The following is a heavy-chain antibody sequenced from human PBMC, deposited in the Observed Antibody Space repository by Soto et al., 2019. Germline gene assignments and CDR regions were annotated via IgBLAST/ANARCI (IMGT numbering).Heavy chain of an antibody. CDR1: GGSFSGYY. V-gene: IGHV4-34*01. J-gene: IGHJ6*02. D-gene: IGHD2-15*01. CDR3: AGGRGGGYCSGGSCYEYYYYGMDV. CDR2: INHSGST. Sequence: QVQLQQWGAGLLKPSETLSLTCAVYGGSFSGYYWSWIRQPPGKGLEWIGEINHSGSTNYNPSLKGRVPISVDPSKNHFPRKVSSVTAADTALYYWAGGRGGGYCSGGSCYEYYYYGMDVWGQGTTVTVSS.